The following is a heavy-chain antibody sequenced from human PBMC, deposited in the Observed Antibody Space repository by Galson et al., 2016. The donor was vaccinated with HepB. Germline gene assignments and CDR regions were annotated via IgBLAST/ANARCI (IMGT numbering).Heavy chain of an antibody. CDR1: GFTFSNAW. J-gene: IGHJ4*02. V-gene: IGHV3-23*01. Sequence: SLRLSCAGTGFTFSNAWMSWVRQAPGKGLEYVSGTDGSGGSTYYADSVKGRFTISRDNSKNTMYLQMNSLKAEDTAIYYCAKDRYWNRDFDYWGQGTLVTVSS. CDR2: TDGSGGST. D-gene: IGHD1-1*01. CDR3: AKDRYWNRDFDY.